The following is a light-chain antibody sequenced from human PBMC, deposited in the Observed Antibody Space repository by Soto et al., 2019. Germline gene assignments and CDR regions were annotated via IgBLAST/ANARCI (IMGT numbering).Light chain of an antibody. CDR2: GAS. CDR3: QQYYKLPWT. CDR1: QSVSSN. J-gene: IGKJ5*01. V-gene: IGKV3-15*01. Sequence: EIMMTQSPATLSLSPGERATLSCRASQSVSSNLAWYQQKPGQAPRLLVYGASTRATGIPGRFSGSGSGTEFTLTISSLQSEDFAVYCCQQYYKLPWTFGQGTRREIK.